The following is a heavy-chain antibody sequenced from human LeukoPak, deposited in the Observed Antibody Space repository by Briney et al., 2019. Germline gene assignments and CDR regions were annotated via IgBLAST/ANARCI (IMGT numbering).Heavy chain of an antibody. Sequence: GGSLRLSCAASGFTFSSYAMSWVRQAPGKGVEWVSAISGSGGSTYYADSVKGRFTISRDNSKNTLYLQMNSLRAEDTAVYYCAKGQDYDFWSGPNWFDPWGQGTLVTVSS. CDR1: GFTFSSYA. J-gene: IGHJ5*02. CDR2: ISGSGGST. CDR3: AKGQDYDFWSGPNWFDP. D-gene: IGHD3-3*01. V-gene: IGHV3-23*01.